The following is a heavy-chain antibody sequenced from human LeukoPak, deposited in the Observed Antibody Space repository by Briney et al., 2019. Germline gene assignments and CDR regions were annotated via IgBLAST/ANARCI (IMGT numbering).Heavy chain of an antibody. J-gene: IGHJ4*02. V-gene: IGHV4-39*07. CDR2: IYYSGST. Sequence: SETLSLTCTVSGGSISSSSYYWGWIRQPPGKGLEWIGSIYYSGSTYYNPSLKSRVTISVDTSKNQFSLKLSSVTAADTAVYYCARERAPYYYDSSGYLDWGQGTLVTVSS. CDR1: GGSISSSSYY. D-gene: IGHD3-22*01. CDR3: ARERAPYYYDSSGYLD.